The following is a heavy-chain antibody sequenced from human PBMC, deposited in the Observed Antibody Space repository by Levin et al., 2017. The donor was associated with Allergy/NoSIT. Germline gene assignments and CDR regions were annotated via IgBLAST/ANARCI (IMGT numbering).Heavy chain of an antibody. CDR3: ATGDEGFDH. Sequence: PSETLSLTCTVSGGSISSSSKYCGWVRQPPGKGLEWIASDYYSGSTYYNPSLKSRVTISVDTSKRQFSLRVNSVTAADTAVYDCATGDEGFDHWGQGTLVTVSS. J-gene: IGHJ4*02. CDR1: GGSISSSSKY. V-gene: IGHV4-39*07. CDR2: DYYSGST.